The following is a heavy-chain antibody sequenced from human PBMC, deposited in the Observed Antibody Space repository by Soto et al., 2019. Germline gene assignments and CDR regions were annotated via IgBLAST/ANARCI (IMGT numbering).Heavy chain of an antibody. D-gene: IGHD6-13*01. CDR3: ARVIAAAGRGSIDY. J-gene: IGHJ4*02. V-gene: IGHV1-18*01. Sequence: QVQLVQSGAEVKKPGASVKVSCKASGYTFTSYGISWVRQAPGQGLEWMGWISAYNGNTNYAQKLQGRVTMTTDTXXSTADRELRSLRSDDTAVYYCARVIAAAGRGSIDYWGQGTLVTVSS. CDR2: ISAYNGNT. CDR1: GYTFTSYG.